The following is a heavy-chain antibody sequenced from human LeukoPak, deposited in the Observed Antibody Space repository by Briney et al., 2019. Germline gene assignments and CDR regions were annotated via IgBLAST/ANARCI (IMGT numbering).Heavy chain of an antibody. D-gene: IGHD3-22*01. Sequence: ASVNVSCKASGYTFTGYYMHWVRQAPGQGLEWMGRINPNSGGTNYAQKSQGRVTMTRDTSISTAYMELSRLRSDDTAVYYCARVPAGYDSSGYYSPHFDYWGQGTLVTVSS. CDR2: INPNSGGT. J-gene: IGHJ4*02. CDR1: GYTFTGYY. V-gene: IGHV1-2*06. CDR3: ARVPAGYDSSGYYSPHFDY.